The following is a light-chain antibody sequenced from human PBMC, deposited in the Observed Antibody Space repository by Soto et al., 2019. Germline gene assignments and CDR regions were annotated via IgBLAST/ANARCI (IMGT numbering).Light chain of an antibody. CDR3: SSYTGSSTLGYV. CDR1: SSDVGGYNY. J-gene: IGLJ1*01. CDR2: DVS. V-gene: IGLV2-14*01. Sequence: QSVLTQPASVSGSPGQSITISCTGTSSDVGGYNYVSWYQQHPGKAPKLMIYDVSNRPSGVSNRFSGSKSGNTASLTISGLQAEDEADYYCSSYTGSSTLGYVFRTGTKVTVL.